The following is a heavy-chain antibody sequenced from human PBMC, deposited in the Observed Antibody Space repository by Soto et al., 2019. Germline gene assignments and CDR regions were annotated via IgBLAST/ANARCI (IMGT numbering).Heavy chain of an antibody. V-gene: IGHV1-18*01. J-gene: IGHJ3*02. Sequence: QVQLVQSGPEVKKPGASVRVSCKASGYTFNNFAINWVRQAPGQGLEWLGWISPYNGETEYAHKFQGRVIMTTDASTSTAYLEVRSLSSDETAVYYSARKKTRWRRAAFDTWCQGTMVIVSS. D-gene: IGHD2-21*02. CDR3: ARKKTRWRRAAFDT. CDR1: GYTFNNFA. CDR2: ISPYNGET.